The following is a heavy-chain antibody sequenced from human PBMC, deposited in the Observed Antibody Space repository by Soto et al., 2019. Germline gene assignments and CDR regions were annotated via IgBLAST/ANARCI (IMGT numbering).Heavy chain of an antibody. J-gene: IGHJ5*02. V-gene: IGHV4-31*03. CDR3: ARLRIATNNYKWFDP. Sequence: SETLSLTCSVSGAALNSGNYYWSWIRQVAGKGLEWIGHIYATGAVDYNPSLRDRITISQDTSERQFSLTLRLVTAADTAVYYCARLRIATNNYKWFDPWGQGTLVTVS. CDR1: GAALNSGNYY. D-gene: IGHD2-21*01. CDR2: IYATGAV.